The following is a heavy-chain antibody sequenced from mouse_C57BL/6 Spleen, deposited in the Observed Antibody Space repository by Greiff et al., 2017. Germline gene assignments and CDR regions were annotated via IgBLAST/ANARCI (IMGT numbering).Heavy chain of an antibody. J-gene: IGHJ4*01. CDR2: ISNNANGYTT. CDR1: GFTFTGYC. V-gene: IGHV7-3*01. Sequence: EVQLVESGGGLVQPGGSLRLSCAASGFTFTGYCMSWVRQPPGKGLEWLGVISNNANGYTTEYSASVKGRFTISRYTYQSILYLQMNALKAEDSATYYCASSLDYWGQGTSVTVSS. CDR3: ASSLDY.